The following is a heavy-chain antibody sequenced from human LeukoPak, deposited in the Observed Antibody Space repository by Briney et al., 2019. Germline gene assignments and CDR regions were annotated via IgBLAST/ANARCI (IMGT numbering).Heavy chain of an antibody. CDR2: IYNGGST. Sequence: PGGSLRLSCAASGFTFSTYVMNWVRQAPGKGLEWVSVIYNGGSTYYADSVKGRFTVSRDNSKDTLYLQMNSLRAEDTAVYYCAVGGPASGSSDYWGQGTLVTVSS. V-gene: IGHV3-66*01. CDR1: GFTFSTYV. CDR3: AVGGPASGSSDY. D-gene: IGHD1-26*01. J-gene: IGHJ4*02.